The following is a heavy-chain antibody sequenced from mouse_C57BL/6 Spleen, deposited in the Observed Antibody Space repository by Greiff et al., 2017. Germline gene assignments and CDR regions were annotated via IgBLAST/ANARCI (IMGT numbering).Heavy chain of an antibody. J-gene: IGHJ1*03. CDR1: GYTFTSYW. CDR3: ARPAPYYGSSHWYFYV. D-gene: IGHD1-1*01. CDR2: IYPSDSET. V-gene: IGHV1-61*01. Sequence: QVQLQQPGAELVRPGSSVKLSCKASGYTFTSYWMDWVKQRPGQGLEWIGNIYPSDSETHYNQKFKDKATLTVDKSSSTAYMQLSSLTSEYSAVYYCARPAPYYGSSHWYFYVWGTGTTVTVSS.